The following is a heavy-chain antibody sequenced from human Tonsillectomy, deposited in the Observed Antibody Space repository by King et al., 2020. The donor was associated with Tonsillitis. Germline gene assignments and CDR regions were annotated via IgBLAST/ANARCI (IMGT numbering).Heavy chain of an antibody. V-gene: IGHV1-69*01. CDR2: IIPIYGTA. J-gene: IGHJ4*02. Sequence: VQLVESGAEVKKPGSSVKVSCKASGGTFSSFAITWVRQAPGQGLEWMGGIIPIYGTANYAQRFQGRVTITADESTSTAYMELRSLRSEDTAVYYCARVPDCSGCSCDGGYDYWGQGTLVTVSS. D-gene: IGHD2-15*01. CDR1: GGTFSSFA. CDR3: ARVPDCSGCSCDGGYDY.